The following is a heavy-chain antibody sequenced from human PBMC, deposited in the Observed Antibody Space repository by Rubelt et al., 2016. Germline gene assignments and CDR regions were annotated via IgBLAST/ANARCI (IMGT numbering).Heavy chain of an antibody. CDR2: ISGSGGST. J-gene: IGHJ6*02. CDR1: GFTFSAYA. V-gene: IGHV3-23*01. Sequence: GGLVQPGGSLRLSCAASGFTFSAYAMNWVRQAPGKGLEWVSAISGSGGSTYYADSVKGRFTISRDNSKTTLYLQMNSMRAEDKAVYYCAKDTAMEFYYYGMDVWGQGTTVTVSS. D-gene: IGHD5-18*01. CDR3: AKDTAMEFYYYGMDV.